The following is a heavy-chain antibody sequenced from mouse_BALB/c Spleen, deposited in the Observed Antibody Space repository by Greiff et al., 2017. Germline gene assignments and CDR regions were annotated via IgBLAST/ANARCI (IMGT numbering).Heavy chain of an antibody. CDR1: GFSLTSYD. CDR2: IWTGGGT. D-gene: IGHD2-10*02. CDR3: VRDEYGNAMDY. J-gene: IGHJ4*01. V-gene: IGHV2-9-2*01. Sequence: QVQLKESGPGLVAPSQSLSITCTVSGFSLTSYDISWIRQPPGKGLEWLGVIWTGGGTNYNSAFMSRLSISKDNSKSQVFLKMNSLQTDDTAIYYCVRDEYGNAMDYWGQGTSVTVSS.